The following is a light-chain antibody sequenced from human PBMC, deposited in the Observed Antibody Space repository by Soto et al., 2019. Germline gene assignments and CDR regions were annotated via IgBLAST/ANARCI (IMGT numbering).Light chain of an antibody. CDR2: DAS. J-gene: IGKJ3*01. V-gene: IGKV1-5*01. CDR1: RSISSW. Sequence: DIQMTQSPSTLSASVGDRVTITCRASRSISSWLAWYQQKPGKAPKLLIYDASSLEGGVASRFSGSGSGTEFTLTISSLQPDDFATYYCHQYNSWPRGTFGPGTKVEIK. CDR3: HQYNSWPRGT.